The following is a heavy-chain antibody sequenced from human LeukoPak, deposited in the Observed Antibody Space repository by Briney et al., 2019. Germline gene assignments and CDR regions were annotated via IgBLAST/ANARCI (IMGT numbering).Heavy chain of an antibody. Sequence: ASVKVSCKASGYTFTSYGISWVRQAPGQGLEWMGWINPNSGGTNYAQKFQGRVTMTRDTSISTAYMELSRLRSDDTAVYYCARDLGYNWFDPWGQGTLVTVSS. J-gene: IGHJ5*02. CDR3: ARDLGYNWFDP. D-gene: IGHD3-16*01. V-gene: IGHV1-2*02. CDR2: INPNSGGT. CDR1: GYTFTSYG.